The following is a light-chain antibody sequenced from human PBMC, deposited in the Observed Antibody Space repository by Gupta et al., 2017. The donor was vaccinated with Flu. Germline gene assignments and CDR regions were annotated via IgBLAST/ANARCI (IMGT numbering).Light chain of an antibody. Sequence: QSALTQPPSASGSPGQSVTISCTGTSSDVGGYDYVSWYQHHPGKAPKLMIYDVFRRPLGVPDRFSGSKSGNTASLTVSGLQAEDEADYYCCSYAGSHTLLFGGGTKLTVL. J-gene: IGLJ2*01. CDR1: SSDVGGYDY. CDR2: DVF. V-gene: IGLV2-8*01. CDR3: CSYAGSHTLL.